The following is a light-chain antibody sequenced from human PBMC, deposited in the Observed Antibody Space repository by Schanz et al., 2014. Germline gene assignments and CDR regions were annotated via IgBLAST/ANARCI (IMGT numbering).Light chain of an antibody. J-gene: IGLJ3*02. CDR3: CSYAGSSTPWV. CDR2: DVS. V-gene: IGLV2-14*03. CDR1: SSDVGGYNY. Sequence: QSALTQPASVSGSPGQSVTISCTGTSSDVGGYNYVSWYQQHPGKAPRLMISDVSDRPSGVSNRFSGSKSGNTASLTISGLQAEDEADYYCCSYAGSSTPWVFVGGTKLTVL.